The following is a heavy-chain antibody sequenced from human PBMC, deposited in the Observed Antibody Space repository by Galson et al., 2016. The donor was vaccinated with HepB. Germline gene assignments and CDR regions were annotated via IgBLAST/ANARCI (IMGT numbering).Heavy chain of an antibody. Sequence: SLRLSCAASGFAFDRRALSWVRQAPGKRLEWVSVIRSAGDITYYADSVKGRFTISRDSSKNTLYLQMNSLRVEDTAVYYCARDPSLRDGMNVWGQGTTVTVSS. CDR1: GFAFDRRA. V-gene: IGHV3-23*01. CDR3: ARDPSLRDGMNV. J-gene: IGHJ6*02. CDR2: IRSAGDIT.